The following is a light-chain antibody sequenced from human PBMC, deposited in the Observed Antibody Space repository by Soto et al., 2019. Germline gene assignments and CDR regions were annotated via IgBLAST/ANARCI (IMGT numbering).Light chain of an antibody. V-gene: IGLV2-8*01. CDR1: SSDVGGYNY. Sequence: QSALTQPPSASGSPGQSVTISCTGTSSDVGGYNYVSWYQQHPGKAPKLMIYEVSKRPSGVPDRFSGSKSGNTASLTVSGLQAEDEAAYSCSSYAGSNNLVFGGGTKLTVL. CDR2: EVS. CDR3: SSYAGSNNLV. J-gene: IGLJ2*01.